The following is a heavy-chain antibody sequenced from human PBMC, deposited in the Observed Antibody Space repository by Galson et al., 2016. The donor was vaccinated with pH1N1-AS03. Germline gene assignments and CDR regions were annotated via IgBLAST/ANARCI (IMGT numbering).Heavy chain of an antibody. D-gene: IGHD3-10*01. CDR2: LYWDDDQ. J-gene: IGHJ4*02. CDR1: GVSVTSSGVG. CDR3: AHSVITTVRVPSYYFES. V-gene: IGHV2-5*02. Sequence: PALVKPTQTLTLTCSVSGVSVTSSGVGVGWFRQPPGKALERLALLYWDDDQRYSPSLKSRLTITKDTSKNQVVLTLTNMDPVDTATYYCAHSVITTVRVPSYYFESWGQGTLVTVSS.